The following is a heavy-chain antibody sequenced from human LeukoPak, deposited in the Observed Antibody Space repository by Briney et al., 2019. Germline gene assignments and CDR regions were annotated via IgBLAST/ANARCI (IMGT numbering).Heavy chain of an antibody. V-gene: IGHV3-23*01. CDR3: ARSQGVRGFYYYGMDV. D-gene: IGHD3-10*01. Sequence: KSGGSLRLSCAASGFTFSSYAMSWVRQAPGKGLEWVSAISGSGGGTYYADSVKGRFTISRDNSKNTLYLQMNSLRAEDTAVYYCARSQGVRGFYYYGMDVWGKGTTVTVSS. CDR1: GFTFSSYA. J-gene: IGHJ6*04. CDR2: ISGSGGGT.